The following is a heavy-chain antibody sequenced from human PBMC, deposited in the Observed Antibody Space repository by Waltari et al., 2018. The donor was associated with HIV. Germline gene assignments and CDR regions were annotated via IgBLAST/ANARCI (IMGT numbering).Heavy chain of an antibody. Sequence: EVQLVESGGGLVKPGGSLRLSCAASGFTFSNAWMSWVRQAPGKGLGWVGRIKSKTDRGTTDYAAPVKGRFTISRDDSKNTLYLQMNSRKTEDTAVYYCTTGDSGYYGMDVWGQGTTVTVSS. V-gene: IGHV3-15*01. D-gene: IGHD2-15*01. CDR1: GFTFSNAW. CDR3: TTGDSGYYGMDV. CDR2: IKSKTDRGTT. J-gene: IGHJ6*02.